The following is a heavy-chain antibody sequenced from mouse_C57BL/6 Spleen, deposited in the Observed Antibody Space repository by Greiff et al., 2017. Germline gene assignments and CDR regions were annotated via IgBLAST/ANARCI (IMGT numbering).Heavy chain of an antibody. CDR3: AREEGYYYGSSPGTWFAY. CDR2: IYIGNGYT. J-gene: IGHJ3*01. CDR1: GYTFTSYG. D-gene: IGHD1-1*01. V-gene: IGHV1-58*01. Sequence: EVQLQQSGAELVRPGSSVKMSCKTSGYTFTSYGINWVKQRPGQGLEWIGYIYIGNGYTEYNEKFKGKATLTSDTSSSTAYMQLSSLTSEDSAIYCCAREEGYYYGSSPGTWFAYWGQGTLVTVSA.